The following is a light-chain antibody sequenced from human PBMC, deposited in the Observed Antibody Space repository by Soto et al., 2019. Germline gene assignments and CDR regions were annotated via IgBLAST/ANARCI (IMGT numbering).Light chain of an antibody. V-gene: IGKV3-11*01. CDR1: QSVSTF. J-gene: IGKJ5*01. CDR2: NAS. CDR3: QQRGDWPPIT. Sequence: EIVLTQSPATLSLSPGERAILSCRASQSVSTFLAWFQQKPGQPPRLLIYNASNRTIGIPARFSGSGSGTDFTLSISSLEPEDFAVYYCQQRGDWPPITFGQGTRLEIK.